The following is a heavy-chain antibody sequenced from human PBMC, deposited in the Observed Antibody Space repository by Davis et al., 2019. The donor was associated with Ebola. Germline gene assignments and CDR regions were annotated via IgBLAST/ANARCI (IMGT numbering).Heavy chain of an antibody. CDR3: TTDEGGSRY. J-gene: IGHJ4*02. V-gene: IGHV3-15*07. CDR1: GFSFNNAW. Sequence: GESLKISCGASGFSFNNAWMNWIRLVPGKGLEWVGRIKTKTDEGTLDYAAPVKGRFIVSRDDARNTVSLQMDSLKTDDTGVYYCTTDEGGSRYWGQGSLVVVSP. CDR2: IKTKTDEGTL. D-gene: IGHD2-15*01.